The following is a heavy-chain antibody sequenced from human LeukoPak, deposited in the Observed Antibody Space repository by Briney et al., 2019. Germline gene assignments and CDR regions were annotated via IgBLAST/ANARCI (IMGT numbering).Heavy chain of an antibody. J-gene: IGHJ4*02. D-gene: IGHD3-22*01. Sequence: GESLKISCKDSGYSFTGSWIGWVRQMPGKGLEWMGLIYPGDSDTRYSPSFQGQVTISADKSISTAYLQWSSLKASDTAMYYCARRWYNYDSSGYLGFDYWGQGTLVTVSS. CDR2: IYPGDSDT. CDR3: ARRWYNYDSSGYLGFDY. V-gene: IGHV5-51*01. CDR1: GYSFTGSW.